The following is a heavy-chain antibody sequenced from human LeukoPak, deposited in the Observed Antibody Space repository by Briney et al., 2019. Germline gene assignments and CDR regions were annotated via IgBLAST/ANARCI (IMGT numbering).Heavy chain of an antibody. CDR2: IDPSDSDT. J-gene: IGHJ4*02. V-gene: IGHV5-10-1*01. CDR3: AISGSGPRDY. D-gene: IGHD3-10*01. CDR1: GDSFIGYK. Sequence: GESLKISCKGSGDSFIGYKITWVRQMPGKGLEWMGTIDPSDSDTNYSPSFQGHVTISADKSISTASLQWSSLKASDTAMYYCAISGSGPRDYWGQGTLVTVSS.